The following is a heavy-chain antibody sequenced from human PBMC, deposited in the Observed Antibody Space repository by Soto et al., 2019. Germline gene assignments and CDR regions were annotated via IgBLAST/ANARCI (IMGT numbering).Heavy chain of an antibody. V-gene: IGHV3-48*01. CDR1: GFTFSTYS. Sequence: PGGSLRLSCAASGFTFSTYSMNWVCQAPGKGLEWISYISSSSNTIYYADSVKGRFTISRDNAKNSLYLQMNSLRAEDTAVYYCALRAGPLGGQGTLVTVSS. CDR2: ISSSSNTI. D-gene: IGHD6-13*01. CDR3: ALRAGPL. J-gene: IGHJ4*02.